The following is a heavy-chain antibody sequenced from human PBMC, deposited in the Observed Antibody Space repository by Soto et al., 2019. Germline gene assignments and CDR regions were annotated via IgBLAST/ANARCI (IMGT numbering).Heavy chain of an antibody. CDR3: AKALDGIDDYFYAMGV. D-gene: IGHD1-1*01. V-gene: IGHV3-23*01. CDR2: ISGRGDST. Sequence: PGGSLRLSCAGSGFIFGHYAMTWVRQAPGKGLEWISAISGRGDSTYYADAVKGRFTISRDNSKNTLYLQRNSLRFDETAVYYCAKALDGIDDYFYAMGVWGQGTTVTVSS. J-gene: IGHJ6*02. CDR1: GFIFGHYA.